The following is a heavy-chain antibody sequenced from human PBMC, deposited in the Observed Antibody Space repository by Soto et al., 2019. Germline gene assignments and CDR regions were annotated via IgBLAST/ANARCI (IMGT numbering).Heavy chain of an antibody. CDR3: ARTDYDSGTFDS. J-gene: IGHJ4*02. Sequence: EVQLVQSGAEVKKPGESLKISCKGSGYSFSGYWINWVREMPGKGLEWMWTIYPGDSDVRYSPSLQGQVTISVDKSISIVYLQWSSLKASDTAIYYCARTDYDSGTFDSWGQGTLVTVSS. CDR1: GYSFSGYW. V-gene: IGHV5-51*03. D-gene: IGHD3-10*01. CDR2: IYPGDSDV.